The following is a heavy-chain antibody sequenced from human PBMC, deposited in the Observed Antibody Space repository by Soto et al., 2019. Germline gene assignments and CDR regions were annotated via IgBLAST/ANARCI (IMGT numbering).Heavy chain of an antibody. CDR1: GFTFSSYS. CDR2: ISSSSTTK. CDR3: EREGCSSSSCLNWYDP. V-gene: IGHV3-48*01. D-gene: IGHD2-15*01. Sequence: EVQLVESGGGLVQPGGSLRLSCAASGFTFSSYSMNWVRQAPGKGLEWVSYISSSSTTKYYADSVKGRFTISRDNAKNSQYMQMNSMRAEDTAVYYTEREGCSSSSCLNWYDPWGQGNLVNVSS. J-gene: IGHJ5*02.